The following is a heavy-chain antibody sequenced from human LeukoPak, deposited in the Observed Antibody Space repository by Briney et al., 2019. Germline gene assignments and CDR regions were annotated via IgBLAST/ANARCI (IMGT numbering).Heavy chain of an antibody. D-gene: IGHD3-10*01. Sequence: GGSLRLSCAASGFTFSSYSMNWVRQAPGKGLEWVSSISSSSSYIYYADSVKGRFTVSRDNAKNSLYLQTNSLRAEDTAVYYCARLMVRGVDYYFDYWGQGTLVTVSS. CDR2: ISSSSSYI. CDR1: GFTFSSYS. V-gene: IGHV3-21*01. J-gene: IGHJ4*02. CDR3: ARLMVRGVDYYFDY.